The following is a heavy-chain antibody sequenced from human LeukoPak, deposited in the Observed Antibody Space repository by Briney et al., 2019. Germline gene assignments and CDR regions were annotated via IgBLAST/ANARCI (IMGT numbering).Heavy chain of an antibody. V-gene: IGHV3-7*01. CDR2: IKQDGSEK. CDR1: GFTFSSYW. CDR3: ARLSYPIDY. Sequence: GGSLRLSCAASGFTFSSYWMSWVRQAPGQGLEWVANIKQDGSEKYYVDYVKGRFTISRDNAKNTLYLQMNSLRAEDTAVYYCARLSYPIDYWGQGTLVTVSS. D-gene: IGHD2-2*01. J-gene: IGHJ4*02.